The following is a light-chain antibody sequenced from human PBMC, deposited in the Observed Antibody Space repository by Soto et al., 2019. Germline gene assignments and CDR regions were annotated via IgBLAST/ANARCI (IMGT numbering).Light chain of an antibody. V-gene: IGKV3-20*01. CDR1: QSVRSSC. CDR3: QQCGSSPLT. Sequence: ENVLTQSPGTLSLSPGERATLSCRASQSVRSSCLVWYQQKPGQAPRLLIHGASSRATGIPDRFSGSGSGTDFTLTINRLEPEDFAVYYCQQCGSSPLTFGGGTKVDIK. J-gene: IGKJ4*01. CDR2: GAS.